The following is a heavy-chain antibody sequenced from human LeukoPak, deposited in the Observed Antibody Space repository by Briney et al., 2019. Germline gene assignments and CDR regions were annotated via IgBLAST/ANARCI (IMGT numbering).Heavy chain of an antibody. J-gene: IGHJ6*03. Sequence: GGSLRLSCVASGFHFSSHWMHWVRQAPGKGLVWVSRINTDGSSTNYADSVKGRFTISRDNAKKTLYMQMNSLRAEDTAVYYCARNRKYRSGWNGGTLGYYFYMDVWGKGTTVTVSS. CDR1: GFHFSSHW. D-gene: IGHD6-19*01. V-gene: IGHV3-74*01. CDR2: INTDGSST. CDR3: ARNRKYRSGWNGGTLGYYFYMDV.